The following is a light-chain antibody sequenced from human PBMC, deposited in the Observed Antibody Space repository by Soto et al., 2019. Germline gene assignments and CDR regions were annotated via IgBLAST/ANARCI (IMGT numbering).Light chain of an antibody. J-gene: IGLJ2*01. CDR1: SGHSSHA. CDR3: QTWGTGIVV. Sequence: QSVLTQPPSASASLGASVKLTCTLSSGHSSHAIAWHQQQPEKGPRYLMKFNSDGSHNKGDGIPDRFSGSTSGAERYLTISSLQSEDEADYYCQTWGTGIVVFGGGTKVTVL. V-gene: IGLV4-69*02. CDR2: FNSDGSH.